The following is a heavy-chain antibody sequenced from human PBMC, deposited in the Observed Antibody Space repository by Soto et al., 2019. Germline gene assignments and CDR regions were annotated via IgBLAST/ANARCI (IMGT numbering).Heavy chain of an antibody. CDR2: IYHSGSA. V-gene: IGHV4-4*02. J-gene: IGHJ4*02. CDR1: GGSISSSNW. CDR3: ASLIAANAN. Sequence: QVQLQESGPGLVKPSGTLSLTCAVSGGSISSSNWWSWVRQPPGKGLEWIGEIYHSGSANYNPSLKCRVTISVDKSKNQFSLKLSSVTAADTAVYYCASLIAANANWGQGTLVTVSS. D-gene: IGHD6-6*01.